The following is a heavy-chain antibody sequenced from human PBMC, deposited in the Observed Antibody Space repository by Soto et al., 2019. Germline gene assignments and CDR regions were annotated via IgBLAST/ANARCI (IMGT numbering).Heavy chain of an antibody. D-gene: IGHD6-13*01. CDR2: IDSSGSA. Sequence: SEILSLTCTVSGVSIINYHWSWIRQPPGKGLEWLGYIDSSGSANRNPSLKRRLTMSADTSKNEVSLKMTSVTAADTAIYYCARLRSSSVWFYNYMDVWGKGTTVTVSS. CDR1: GVSIINYH. CDR3: ARLRSSSVWFYNYMDV. V-gene: IGHV4-59*01. J-gene: IGHJ6*03.